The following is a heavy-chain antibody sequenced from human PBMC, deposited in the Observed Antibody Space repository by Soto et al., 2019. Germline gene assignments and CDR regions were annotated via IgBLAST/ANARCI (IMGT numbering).Heavy chain of an antibody. Sequence: PSETLSLTCTVYGGSVSTYYWSWIRQPPGKGLEWIAYIYYSGSTSYNPSLKSRVTISVDTSKNQFSLKLSSVTAADTAVYYCARTYDDSGPNSGGYGFDIWGQGTMVTVSS. CDR1: GGSVSTYY. J-gene: IGHJ3*02. V-gene: IGHV4-59*02. CDR2: IYYSGST. CDR3: ARTYDDSGPNSGGYGFDI. D-gene: IGHD3-22*01.